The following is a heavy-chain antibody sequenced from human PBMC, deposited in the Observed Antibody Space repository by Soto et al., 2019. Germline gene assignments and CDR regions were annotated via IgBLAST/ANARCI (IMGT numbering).Heavy chain of an antibody. CDR1: GFTFEDFA. CDR2: NRWNGEAV. CDR3: VKDGKAARPGWFDT. V-gene: IGHV3-9*01. D-gene: IGHD6-6*01. J-gene: IGHJ5*02. Sequence: PGGSLRLSCSASGFTFEDFAMHWVRQVPGKGLEWVSGNRWNGEAVGYAASVKGRFTTSRDNAKNFLFLQMNSLRVDDTALYYCVKDGKAARPGWFDTWGQGTQVTVSS.